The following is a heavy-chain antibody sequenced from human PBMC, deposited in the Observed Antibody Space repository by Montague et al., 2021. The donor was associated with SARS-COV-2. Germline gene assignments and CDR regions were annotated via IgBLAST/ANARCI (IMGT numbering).Heavy chain of an antibody. Sequence: SETLSLTCAVHGGSFSGYYWSWIRQPPGKGLEWIGEINHSGSTNYNPSLKSRVSISVDTSKNQFSLKLSSVTAADTAVYYCARVRKDDYGDNYFDYWGQGTLVTASS. CDR2: INHSGST. J-gene: IGHJ4*02. CDR3: ARVRKDDYGDNYFDY. V-gene: IGHV4-34*01. D-gene: IGHD4-17*01. CDR1: GGSFSGYY.